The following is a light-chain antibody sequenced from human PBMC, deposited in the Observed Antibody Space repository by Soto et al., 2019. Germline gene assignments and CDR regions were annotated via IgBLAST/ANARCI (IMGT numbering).Light chain of an antibody. V-gene: IGLV2-14*01. J-gene: IGLJ2*01. CDR3: TSYTSSTTVI. CDR2: EVT. CDR1: SSDLGDYNY. Sequence: QSALPQPASMSGSPGQSITISCTGTSSDLGDYNYVSWYQQHPGKAPKLMIFEVTNRPSGVSSRFSGSKSGNTASLTISGLQAEDEAHYYCTSYTSSTTVIFGGGTKLTVL.